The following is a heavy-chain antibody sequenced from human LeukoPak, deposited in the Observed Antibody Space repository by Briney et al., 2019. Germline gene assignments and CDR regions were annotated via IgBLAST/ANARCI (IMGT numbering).Heavy chain of an antibody. D-gene: IGHD1-1*01. V-gene: IGHV3-48*03. J-gene: IGHJ4*02. CDR3: ARSTTTSLFDY. Sequence: QPGGSLRLSCAGSGFTFSSYEMNWVRQAPGKGLEWVSFITSSGTSMFYADSVKGRFTISKDNAKNSLYLQMNSLRGEDTAVYYCARSTTTSLFDYWGQGTLVSVSS. CDR2: ITSSGTSM. CDR1: GFTFSSYE.